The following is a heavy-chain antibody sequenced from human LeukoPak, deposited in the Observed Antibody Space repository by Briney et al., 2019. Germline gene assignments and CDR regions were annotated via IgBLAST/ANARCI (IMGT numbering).Heavy chain of an antibody. J-gene: IGHJ4*02. CDR2: IKSKTDGGTT. V-gene: IGHV3-15*01. D-gene: IGHD3-10*01. CDR3: TLPWGSGSYYDY. CDR1: GFTFSNAW. Sequence: PGGSLRLSCAASGFTFSNAWLNWVRQAPGKGGEWVGHIKSKTDGGTTDYAAPVKGRFTISRDDSKNTLFLQMNSLKTEDTAVYYCTLPWGSGSYYDYWGQGTLVTVSS.